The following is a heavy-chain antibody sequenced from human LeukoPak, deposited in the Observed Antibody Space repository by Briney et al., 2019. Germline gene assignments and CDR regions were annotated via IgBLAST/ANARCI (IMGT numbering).Heavy chain of an antibody. CDR1: GFTFSSYS. V-gene: IGHV3-7*01. D-gene: IGHD2-2*01. Sequence: GGSLRLSCAASGFTFSSYSMNWVRQAPGKGPEWVANIKGDGSETFYVNSVEGRFTISRDNAKSSLFLQMNSLSADDTAVYYCARVNPQRPDCSSTSCFVDAFDIWGQGTMVTVSS. CDR2: IKGDGSET. CDR3: ARVNPQRPDCSSTSCFVDAFDI. J-gene: IGHJ3*02.